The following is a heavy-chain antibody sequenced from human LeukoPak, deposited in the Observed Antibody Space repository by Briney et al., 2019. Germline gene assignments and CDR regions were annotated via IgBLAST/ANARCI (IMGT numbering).Heavy chain of an antibody. V-gene: IGHV1-18*01. D-gene: IGHD3-10*02. Sequence: ASVKVSCKASGDTFTSYGISWLRQAPGQGLEWMGWINSNNGKTNYAQKVQGRVAMTTDTSTSTAYMELRSLRSDDTAVYYCARKGVVFDYYYGMDVWGQGTTVTVSS. CDR1: GDTFTSYG. CDR2: INSNNGKT. J-gene: IGHJ6*02. CDR3: ARKGVVFDYYYGMDV.